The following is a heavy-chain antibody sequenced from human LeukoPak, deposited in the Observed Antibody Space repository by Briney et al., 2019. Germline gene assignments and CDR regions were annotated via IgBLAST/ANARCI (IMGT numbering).Heavy chain of an antibody. Sequence: GGSLRLSCTVSGFTFGDYAMSWVRQAPGKGLEWVGFIRSRAQGGTTEYAASVKDRFIISRDESKSIAYLQMNSLRAEDTAVYYCARVPPVTLYSSGWYAPLGYYGMDVWGQGTTVTVSS. CDR1: GFTFGDYA. CDR2: IRSRAQGGTT. V-gene: IGHV3-49*04. D-gene: IGHD6-19*01. J-gene: IGHJ6*02. CDR3: ARVPPVTLYSSGWYAPLGYYGMDV.